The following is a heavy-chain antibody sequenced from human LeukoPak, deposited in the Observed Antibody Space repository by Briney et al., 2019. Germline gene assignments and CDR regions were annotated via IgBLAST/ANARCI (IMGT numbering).Heavy chain of an antibody. CDR2: IYPGDSDT. D-gene: IGHD1-26*01. CDR1: GYSFTSYW. V-gene: IGHV5-51*01. Sequence: GESLKISCKGSGYSFTSYWIGWVRQMPGKGLGWMGLIYPGDSDTRYSPSFQGQVTISADKSISTAYLQWSSLKASDTAIYYCARRRDLYSGSYYPFDYWGQGTLVTVSS. CDR3: ARRRDLYSGSYYPFDY. J-gene: IGHJ4*02.